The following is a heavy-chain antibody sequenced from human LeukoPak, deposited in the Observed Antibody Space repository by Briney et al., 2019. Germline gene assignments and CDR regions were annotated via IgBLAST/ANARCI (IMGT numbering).Heavy chain of an antibody. Sequence: PSETLSLTCTVSGGSISSYYWSWIRQPPGKGLEWIGYIYYSGSTNYNPSLKSRVTISVDTSKNQFSLKLSSVTAADTAVYYCAREGVSPLEWLLSVRNRDGWFDPWGQGTLVTVSS. CDR2: IYYSGST. J-gene: IGHJ5*02. CDR1: GGSISSYY. CDR3: AREGVSPLEWLLSVRNRDGWFDP. V-gene: IGHV4-59*01. D-gene: IGHD3-3*01.